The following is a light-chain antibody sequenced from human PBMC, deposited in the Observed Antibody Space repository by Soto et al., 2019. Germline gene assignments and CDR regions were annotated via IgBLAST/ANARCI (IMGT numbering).Light chain of an antibody. J-gene: IGKJ2*01. CDR1: QSVSSSY. CDR2: GAS. CDR3: QQYGSSPNT. Sequence: EMVLTQSPGTLSLSPRERATLSCRASQSVSSSYLAWYQQKPGQAPRLLIYGASSRATGIPDRFSGSGSGTDFTLTISRLEPEDFAVYYCQQYGSSPNTFGQGTTLQIK. V-gene: IGKV3-20*01.